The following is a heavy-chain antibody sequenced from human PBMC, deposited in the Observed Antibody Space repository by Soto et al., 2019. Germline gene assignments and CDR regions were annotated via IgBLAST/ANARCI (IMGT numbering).Heavy chain of an antibody. D-gene: IGHD3-22*01. CDR2: IYYSGST. V-gene: IGHV4-61*01. CDR3: AREAYYYDSSGYRYPRFDY. CDR1: GGSVSSGSYY. Sequence: SETLSLTCTVSGGSVSSGSYYWSWIRQPPGKGLEWIGYIYYSGSTNYNPSLKSRVTISVDTSKNQFSLKLSSVTAADTAVYYCAREAYYYDSSGYRYPRFDYRGQGTLVTVSS. J-gene: IGHJ4*02.